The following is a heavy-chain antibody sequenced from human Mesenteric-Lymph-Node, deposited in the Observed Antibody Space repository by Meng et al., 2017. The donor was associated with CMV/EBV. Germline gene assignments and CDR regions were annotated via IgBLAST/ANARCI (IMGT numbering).Heavy chain of an antibody. J-gene: IGHJ6*02. CDR1: GFTFSYYW. V-gene: IGHV3-74*01. Sequence: GESLKISCAASGFTFSYYWMHWVRQAPGKGLVWVSRMNTDGSSTRYADSAKGRFTISRDNAKNTLYLQMNSLRAEDTAVYYCARGDLTIYYYYHAMDVWGQGATVTVSS. D-gene: IGHD2-2*01. CDR3: ARGDLTIYYYYHAMDV. CDR2: MNTDGSST.